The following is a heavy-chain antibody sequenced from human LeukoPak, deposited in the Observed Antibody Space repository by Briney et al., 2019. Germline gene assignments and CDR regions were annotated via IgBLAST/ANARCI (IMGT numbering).Heavy chain of an antibody. J-gene: IGHJ4*02. D-gene: IGHD2-8*01. V-gene: IGHV4-39*01. CDR2: ISSSGTA. CDR3: ARFNGGTGFDY. Sequence: SETLSLTCAVSGGSISTSTFDWVWIRQAPGRDLEWIATISSSGTAYYNPSLMSRVTISVDTSMNQFSLEKTSATAADTGLFYCARFNGGTGFDYWGQGILVIVSS. CDR1: GGSISTSTFD.